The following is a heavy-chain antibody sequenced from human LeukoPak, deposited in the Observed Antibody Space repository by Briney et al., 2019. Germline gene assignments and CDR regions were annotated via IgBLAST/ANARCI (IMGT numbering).Heavy chain of an antibody. V-gene: IGHV3-21*01. CDR3: AREGSGYGYFFDY. CDR2: ISSSSSYI. D-gene: IGHD5-18*01. Sequence: TSGGSLRLSCAASGFTFSSYSMNWVRQAPGKGLEWVSSISSSSSYIYYADSVKGRFTISRDNAKNSLYLQMNSLRAEDTAVYYCAREGSGYGYFFDYWGQGTQVTVSS. CDR1: GFTFSSYS. J-gene: IGHJ4*02.